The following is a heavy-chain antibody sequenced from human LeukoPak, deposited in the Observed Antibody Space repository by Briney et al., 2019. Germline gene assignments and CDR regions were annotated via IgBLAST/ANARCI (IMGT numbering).Heavy chain of an antibody. CDR3: ARDRSNWNDVPDYYYYGMDV. CDR2: IYYSGST. V-gene: IGHV4-61*01. CDR1: GGSVSSGSYY. J-gene: IGHJ6*02. Sequence: SETLSPTCTVSGGSVSSGSYYWRWIRQPPGKGLEWIGYIYYSGSTNYNPSLKSRVTISVDTSKNQFSLKLSSVTAADTAVYYCARDRSNWNDVPDYYYYGMDVWGQGTTVTVSS. D-gene: IGHD1-20*01.